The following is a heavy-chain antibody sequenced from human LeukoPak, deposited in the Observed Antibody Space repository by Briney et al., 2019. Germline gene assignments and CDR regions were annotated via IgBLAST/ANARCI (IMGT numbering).Heavy chain of an antibody. D-gene: IGHD3-10*01. CDR2: ISGSGGST. CDR1: GFTFSSYA. CDR3: AKGGGSGSYYNAGWFDP. Sequence: PGGSLRLSCAASGFTFSSYAMSWVRQAPGKGLEWVSAISGSGGSTYYADSVKGRFTISRDNSKNTLYLQMNSLRAEDTAVYYCAKGGGSGSYYNAGWFDPWGQGTLVTVSS. V-gene: IGHV3-23*01. J-gene: IGHJ5*02.